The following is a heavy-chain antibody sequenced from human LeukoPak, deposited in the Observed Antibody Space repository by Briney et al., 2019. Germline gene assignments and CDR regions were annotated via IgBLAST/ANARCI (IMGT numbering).Heavy chain of an antibody. CDR1: GFTFSNYY. CDR3: ARATGRDGMDV. J-gene: IGHJ6*04. Sequence: PGGSLRLSCVASGFTFSNYYMSWVRQGPGKGLEWVANIRQDASEKYYVDSVKGRFTISRDNDKNSMYLQMNSLRAEDTAVYYCARATGRDGMDVWGKGTTVTVSS. CDR2: IRQDASEK. D-gene: IGHD1-14*01. V-gene: IGHV3-7*03.